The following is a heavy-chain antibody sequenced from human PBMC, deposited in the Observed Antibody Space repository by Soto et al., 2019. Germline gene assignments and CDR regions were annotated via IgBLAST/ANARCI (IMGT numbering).Heavy chain of an antibody. J-gene: IGHJ6*03. CDR1: GDSISTYY. V-gene: IGHV4-59*01. Sequence: HVQLQESGPGLVKPSETLSLTCTVSGDSISTYYWSWIRQPPGKGLEWIAYIYNSGNTNYNPSLKSRVTISVDTSKNQFSPKLSSVTAADTAVYYCARASGTYYNLGGYYYYYYMDVWGKGTTVTVSS. CDR3: ARASGTYYNLGGYYYYYYMDV. CDR2: IYNSGNT. D-gene: IGHD3-10*01.